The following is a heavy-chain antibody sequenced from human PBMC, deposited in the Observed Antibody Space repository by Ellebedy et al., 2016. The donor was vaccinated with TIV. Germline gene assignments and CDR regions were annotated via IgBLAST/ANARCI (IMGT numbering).Heavy chain of an antibody. Sequence: AASVKVSCKASGYTFTDYRMHWVRQAPGQGLEWMGWMNPNTGDTSYAQKFQGRVTMTRDTSTSTAYMELSSLRSDDTAVYFCARDPLREDYFDYWGQGILVTVSS. CDR1: GYTFTDYR. J-gene: IGHJ4*02. V-gene: IGHV1-2*02. CDR3: ARDPLREDYFDY. CDR2: MNPNTGDT.